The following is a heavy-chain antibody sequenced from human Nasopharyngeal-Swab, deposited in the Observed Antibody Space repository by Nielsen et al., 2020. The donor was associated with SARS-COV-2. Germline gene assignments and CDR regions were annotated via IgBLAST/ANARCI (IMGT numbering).Heavy chain of an antibody. CDR2: INPNSGGT. Sequence: ASVKVSCKASGYTFTSYYMHWVRQAPGQGLEWMGWINPNSGGTNYAQKFQGWVTMTRDTSISTAYMELSWLRSDDTAVYYCARGRIQLWTTRNYYYMDVWGKGTTVTVSS. CDR3: ARGRIQLWTTRNYYYMDV. D-gene: IGHD5-18*01. J-gene: IGHJ6*03. V-gene: IGHV1-2*04. CDR1: GYTFTSYY.